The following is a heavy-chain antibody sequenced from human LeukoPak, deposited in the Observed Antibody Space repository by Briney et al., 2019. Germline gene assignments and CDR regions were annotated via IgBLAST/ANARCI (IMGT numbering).Heavy chain of an antibody. V-gene: IGHV1-3*01. Sequence: ASVKVSCKASGYTFTSYAMHWVRQAPGQRLEWMGWINAGNGNTKYSQKFQGRVTITRDTSASTAYMELSSLRSDDTAVYYCARGSQWLALGDPDYWGQGTLVTVSS. D-gene: IGHD6-19*01. CDR1: GYTFTSYA. CDR3: ARGSQWLALGDPDY. J-gene: IGHJ4*02. CDR2: INAGNGNT.